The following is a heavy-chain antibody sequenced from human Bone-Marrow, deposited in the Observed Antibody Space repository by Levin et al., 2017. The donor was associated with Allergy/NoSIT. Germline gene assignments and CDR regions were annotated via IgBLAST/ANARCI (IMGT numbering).Heavy chain of an antibody. V-gene: IGHV3-7*01. CDR2: IKQDGSEK. D-gene: IGHD3-10*01. Sequence: GGSLRLSCAASGFTFSSYWMSWVRQAPGKGLEWVANIKQDGSEKYYVDSVKGRFTISRDNAKNSLYLQMNSLRAEDTAVYYCASFHHLYGSGSYHDYWGQGTLVTVSS. CDR3: ASFHHLYGSGSYHDY. J-gene: IGHJ4*02. CDR1: GFTFSSYW.